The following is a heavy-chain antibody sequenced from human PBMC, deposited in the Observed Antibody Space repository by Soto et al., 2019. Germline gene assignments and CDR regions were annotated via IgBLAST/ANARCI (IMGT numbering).Heavy chain of an antibody. CDR3: ARDLVSSSWYARYGYYYGMDV. J-gene: IGHJ6*02. CDR2: ISSSSSYI. Sequence: PGGSLRLSCAASGFTFSSYSMNWVRQAPGKGLEWVSSISSSSSYIYYADSVKGRFTISRDNAKNSLYLQMNSLRAEDTAVYYCARDLVSSSWYARYGYYYGMDVWGQGTTVTVSS. CDR1: GFTFSSYS. V-gene: IGHV3-21*01. D-gene: IGHD6-13*01.